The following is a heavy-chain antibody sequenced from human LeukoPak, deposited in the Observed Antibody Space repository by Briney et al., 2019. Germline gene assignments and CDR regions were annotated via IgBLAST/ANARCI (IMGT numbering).Heavy chain of an antibody. CDR3: ARVYPHYGSGSYGY. Sequence: ASVKVSCKASGYTFTGYYMHWVRQAPGQGLEWMGWINPNSGGTNYAQKFQGRVTMTRDTSISTAYMELSRLRSDDTAVYYCARVYPHYGSGSYGYWGQGTLVTVSS. J-gene: IGHJ4*02. CDR2: INPNSGGT. D-gene: IGHD3-10*01. CDR1: GYTFTGYY. V-gene: IGHV1-2*02.